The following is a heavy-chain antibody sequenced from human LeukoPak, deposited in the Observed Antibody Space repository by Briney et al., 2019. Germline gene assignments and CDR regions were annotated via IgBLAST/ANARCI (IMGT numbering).Heavy chain of an antibody. V-gene: IGHV1-18*01. CDR2: ISAYNGNT. J-gene: IGHJ4*02. Sequence: ASVKVSCKASGYTFTNYAITWVRRAPGQGLEWMGWISAYNGNTNYAQKLQGRVTMTADTSTSTAYMELRSLRSDDTAVYYCARGGGYRYADYWGQGTLVTVSS. CDR3: ARGGGYRYADY. CDR1: GYTFTNYA. D-gene: IGHD3-22*01.